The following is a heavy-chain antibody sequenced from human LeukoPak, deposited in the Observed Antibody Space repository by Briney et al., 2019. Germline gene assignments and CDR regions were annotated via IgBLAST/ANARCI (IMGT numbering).Heavy chain of an antibody. Sequence: PGGSLRLSCAASGFTFSSSWVHWVRQAPGKGLVWVSRINPDGSGTDYADSVKGRFTISRDNAQNLSYLQMNSLRAEDTAVYYCARAGYYRFDYWGQGALVTVSS. J-gene: IGHJ4*02. CDR1: GFTFSSSW. CDR3: ARAGYYRFDY. D-gene: IGHD2-15*01. CDR2: INPDGSGT. V-gene: IGHV3-74*01.